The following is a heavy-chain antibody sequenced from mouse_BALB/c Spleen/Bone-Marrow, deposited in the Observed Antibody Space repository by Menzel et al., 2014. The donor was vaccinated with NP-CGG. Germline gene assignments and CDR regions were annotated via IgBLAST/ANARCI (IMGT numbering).Heavy chain of an antibody. V-gene: IGHV1-69*02. J-gene: IGHJ2*01. CDR1: GYTFTSYW. CDR2: IYPSDSYT. CDR3: TRSGCYCFDY. Sequence: QVQLQQSGAELVRPGSSVKLSCKASGYTFTSYWINWVKQRPGQGLEWIGNIYPSDSYTNYNQKFKDKATLTVDKSSSTAYMQLSSPTSEDSAVYYCTRSGCYCFDYWGQGTTLTVSS.